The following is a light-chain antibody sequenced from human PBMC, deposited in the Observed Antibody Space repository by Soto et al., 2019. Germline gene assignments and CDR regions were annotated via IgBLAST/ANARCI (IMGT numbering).Light chain of an antibody. V-gene: IGKV3-11*01. Sequence: EIVLTQSPATLSLTPGQGSSLSFRASKSVGGDLVWYQQHPGQAPRLLIYDASNRATGIPPRFSGSGSGTDFTLTISSLEPEDFAVYYCQQRTNWPWTFGQGTKVDI. J-gene: IGKJ1*01. CDR3: QQRTNWPWT. CDR2: DAS. CDR1: KSVGGD.